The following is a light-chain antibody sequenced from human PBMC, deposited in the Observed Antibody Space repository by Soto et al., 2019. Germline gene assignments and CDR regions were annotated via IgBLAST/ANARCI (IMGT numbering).Light chain of an antibody. Sequence: QSVLTQPPSVSEAPGRRVTISCSGSSFNIENKAVNWYQQLPGKAPQLLIYYDDMLSSGVSDRFSGSKSGTSASLAISGLQSEDEADYYCAAWDDRVHGWVFGGGTQLTVL. CDR1: SFNIENKA. V-gene: IGLV1-36*01. J-gene: IGLJ3*02. CDR2: YDD. CDR3: AAWDDRVHGWV.